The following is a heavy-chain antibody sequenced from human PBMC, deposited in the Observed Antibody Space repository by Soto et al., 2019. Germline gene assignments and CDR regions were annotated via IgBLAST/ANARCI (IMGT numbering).Heavy chain of an antibody. CDR1: GYNFDTYW. D-gene: IGHD6-13*01. CDR2: IDPIDSKT. CDR3: ARRIAAAGGYYYYAFGV. Sequence: GESLKISCKGSGYNFDTYWINWVRQTPGKGLEWMGRIDPIDSKTKYSPSLEGHITISVDKSISTTYLQWSSLKASDTAIYYCARRIAAAGGYYYYAFGVWGQGTAVTVSS. J-gene: IGHJ6*02. V-gene: IGHV5-10-1*01.